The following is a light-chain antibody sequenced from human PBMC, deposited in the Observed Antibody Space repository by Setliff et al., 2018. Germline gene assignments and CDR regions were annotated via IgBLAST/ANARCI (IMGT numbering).Light chain of an antibody. CDR3: SSYAGSDNYV. CDR1: SRDVGGYNF. J-gene: IGLJ1*01. Sequence: QSALTQPPSASGSPGQPVTISCTGTSRDVGGYNFVSWYQQHPGKAPKLIISEVTERPSGVPDRFSGSKSGNTASLTVSGLQAEDEADYYCSSYAGSDNYVFGTGTKVTVL. CDR2: EVT. V-gene: IGLV2-8*01.